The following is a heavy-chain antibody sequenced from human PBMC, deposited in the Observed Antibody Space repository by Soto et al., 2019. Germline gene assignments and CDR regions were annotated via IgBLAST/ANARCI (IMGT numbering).Heavy chain of an antibody. J-gene: IGHJ4*02. V-gene: IGHV1-69*13. D-gene: IGHD5-18*01. CDR3: ARGAMVRGVYDY. CDR1: GGTFSSYA. Sequence: SVKVSCKASGGTFSSYAISWVRQAPGQGLEWMGGIIPIFGTADYAQKFQGRVTITADESTSTAYMELSSLRSEDTAVYYCARGAMVRGVYDYWGQGTLVTVSS. CDR2: IIPIFGTA.